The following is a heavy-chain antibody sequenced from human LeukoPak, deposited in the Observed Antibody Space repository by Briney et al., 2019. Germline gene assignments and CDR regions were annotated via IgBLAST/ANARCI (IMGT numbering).Heavy chain of an antibody. Sequence: GFLRPSCAASGFTVITNGMTWVRQAPGKGLEWVSVLYSDGNTKYADSVQGRFTISRDNSKNTLYLEMNSLSPDDTAVYYCARGVEPLAANTLAYWGQGTLVTVSS. V-gene: IGHV3-53*01. D-gene: IGHD1-14*01. CDR2: LYSDGNT. J-gene: IGHJ4*02. CDR1: GFTVITNG. CDR3: ARGVEPLAANTLAY.